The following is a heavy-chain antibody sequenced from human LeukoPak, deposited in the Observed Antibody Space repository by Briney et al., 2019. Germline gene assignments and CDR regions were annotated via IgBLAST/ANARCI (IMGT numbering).Heavy chain of an antibody. CDR3: ASSDISAAFDI. J-gene: IGHJ3*02. CDR2: IYYSGST. Sequence: SETLSLTCTVSGGSISSGDYYWSWIRQPPGKGLEWIGYIYYSGSTYYNPSLKSRVTISVDTSKNQFSLKLSSVTATDTAVYYCASSDISAAFDIWGQGTMVTVSS. V-gene: IGHV4-30-4*01. D-gene: IGHD6-25*01. CDR1: GGSISSGDYY.